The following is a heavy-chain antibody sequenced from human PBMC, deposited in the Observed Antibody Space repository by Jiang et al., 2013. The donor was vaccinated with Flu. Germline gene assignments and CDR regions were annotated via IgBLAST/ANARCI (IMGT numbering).Heavy chain of an antibody. D-gene: IGHD3-22*01. V-gene: IGHV4-39*01. CDR2: IYYSGST. CDR3: ARHRDDSSGYYYYWYFDL. CDR1: GGSISSSSYY. Sequence: GPGLVKPSETLSLTCTVSGGSISSSSYYWGWIRQPPGKGLEWIGSIYYSGSTYYNPSLKSRVTISVDTSKNQFSLKLSSVTAADTAVYYCARHRDDSSGYYYYWYFDLWGRGTLVTVSS. J-gene: IGHJ2*01.